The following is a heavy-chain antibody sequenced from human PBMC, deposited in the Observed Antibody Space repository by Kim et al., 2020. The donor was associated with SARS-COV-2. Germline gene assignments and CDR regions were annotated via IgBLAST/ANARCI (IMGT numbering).Heavy chain of an antibody. CDR3: ARERAPYNDDWSGSYKNSCAVLDV. CDR2: TYSRGGS. CDR1: GGSINSEFFY. D-gene: IGHD3-3*01. J-gene: IGHJ6*03. V-gene: IGHV4-30-4*01. Sequence: SETLSLTCTVSGGSINSEFFYWSWGRQPPGKGLEWIGYTYSRGGSHYSPSLNGRTSISLDTSKNQFSLQLSSVTAEDTAVYYCARERAPYNDDWSGSYKNSCAVLDVWGKGTTFIVSS.